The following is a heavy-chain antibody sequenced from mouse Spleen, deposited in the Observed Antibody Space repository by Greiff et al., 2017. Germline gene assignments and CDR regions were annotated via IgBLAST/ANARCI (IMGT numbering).Heavy chain of an antibody. Sequence: EVQLQESGTVLARPGASVKMSCKTSGYTFTSYWMHWVKQRPGQGLEWIGAIYPGNSDTSYNQKFKGKAKLTAVTSASTAYMELSSLTNEDSAVYYCTRSYYYGSSRYWYFDVWGAGTTVTVSS. D-gene: IGHD1-1*01. CDR2: IYPGNSDT. J-gene: IGHJ1*01. CDR3: TRSYYYGSSRYWYFDV. V-gene: IGHV1-5*01. CDR1: GYTFTSYW.